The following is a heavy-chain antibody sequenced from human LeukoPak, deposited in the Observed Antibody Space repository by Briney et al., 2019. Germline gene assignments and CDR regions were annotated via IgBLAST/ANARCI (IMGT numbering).Heavy chain of an antibody. CDR2: IIPIFGTA. V-gene: IGHV1-69*06. CDR1: GGTFSSYA. CDR3: ARVAMSGIGSDDF. J-gene: IGHJ4*02. Sequence: SVKVSCKASGGTFSSYAISWVRQAPGQGLEWMGGIIPIFGTANYAQKFQGRVTITADKSTSTAYMELSSLKSDDTAVYYCARVAMSGIGSDDFWGQGTLVTASS. D-gene: IGHD1-26*01.